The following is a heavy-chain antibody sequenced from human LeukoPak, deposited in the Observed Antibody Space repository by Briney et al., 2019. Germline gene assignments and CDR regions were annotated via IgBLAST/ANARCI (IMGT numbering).Heavy chain of an antibody. CDR2: IKQDGSEK. CDR3: ARDGDYDFWSGYPYYFDY. D-gene: IGHD3-3*01. J-gene: IGHJ4*02. CDR1: GFTFSSYW. V-gene: IGHV3-7*01. Sequence: GGSLRLSCAASGFTFSSYWMSWVRQAPGKGLEWVANIKQDGSEKYYVDSEKGRFTISRDNAKNSLYLQMNSLRAEDTAVYYCARDGDYDFWSGYPYYFDYWGQGTLVTVSS.